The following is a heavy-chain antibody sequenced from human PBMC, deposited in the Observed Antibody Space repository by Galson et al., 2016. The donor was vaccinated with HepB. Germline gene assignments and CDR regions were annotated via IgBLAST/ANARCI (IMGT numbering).Heavy chain of an antibody. Sequence: ETLSLTCVVSGGSVGSTNYYWGWIRQPPGKALEWLGSIYYTGRTFYNPSLKSRVTILVDTSSNQFSLRLSSVTAADTAVYYCARHEPSFCNSGTCYPYYFDYWGQGTLVTVSS. D-gene: IGHD1-26*01. V-gene: IGHV4-39*01. CDR2: IYYTGRT. J-gene: IGHJ4*02. CDR1: GGSVGSTNYY. CDR3: ARHEPSFCNSGTCYPYYFDY.